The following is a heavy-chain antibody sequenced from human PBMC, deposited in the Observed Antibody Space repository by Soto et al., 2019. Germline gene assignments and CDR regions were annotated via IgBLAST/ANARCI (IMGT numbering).Heavy chain of an antibody. J-gene: IGHJ6*02. CDR3: ARALGYSGYAGMDV. CDR2: IIPILGIA. V-gene: IGHV1-69*02. Sequence: SVKVSCKASGGTFSSYTISWVRQAPGQGLEWMGRIIPILGIANYAQKFQGRVTITADKSTSTAYMELSSLRSDDTAVYYCARALGYSGYAGMDVWGQGTTVTVSS. D-gene: IGHD5-12*01. CDR1: GGTFSSYT.